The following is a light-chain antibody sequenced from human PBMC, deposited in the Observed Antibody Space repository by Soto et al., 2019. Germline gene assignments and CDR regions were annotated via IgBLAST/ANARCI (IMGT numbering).Light chain of an antibody. V-gene: IGLV1-44*01. CDR1: SSNIGSNT. J-gene: IGLJ3*02. CDR3: AAWDGSLNGWV. Sequence: QSVLTQPPSVSGTPGQRVTISCSGSSSNIGSNTVNWYQQLPGTAPKLLIYSNDQRPSGVPDRISGSKSVTSASLAISGLQSEDEADYYCAAWDGSLNGWVFGGGTKLTVL. CDR2: SND.